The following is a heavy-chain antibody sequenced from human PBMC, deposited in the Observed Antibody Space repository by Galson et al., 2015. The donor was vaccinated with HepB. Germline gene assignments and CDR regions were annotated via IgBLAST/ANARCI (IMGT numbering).Heavy chain of an antibody. D-gene: IGHD6-13*01. J-gene: IGHJ6*02. Sequence: LRLSCAAAGLTFTSASMDWVRQARGKRLEGVAVISFDGHNKYYADSVRGRFTIPRDNSMNTLYLQLDSLRAEDTAVYYCARDYASSWYFNHYYGMDVWGQGTTVTVSS. V-gene: IGHV3-30*04. CDR1: GLTFTSAS. CDR2: ISFDGHNK. CDR3: ARDYASSWYFNHYYGMDV.